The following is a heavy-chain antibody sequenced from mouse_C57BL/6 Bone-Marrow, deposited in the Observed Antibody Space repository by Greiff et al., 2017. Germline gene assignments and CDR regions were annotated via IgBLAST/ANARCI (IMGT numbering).Heavy chain of an antibody. Sequence: VQLQQPGAELVKPGASVKLSCKASGYTFTSYWMHWVKQRPGQGLEWIGMIHPNSGSTNYNEKFKSKATLTVDKSSSTAYMKRSSLTSEDSAVYYCAGWLLHFDYWGQGTTLTVSS. J-gene: IGHJ2*01. CDR2: IHPNSGST. V-gene: IGHV1-64*01. D-gene: IGHD2-3*01. CDR3: AGWLLHFDY. CDR1: GYTFTSYW.